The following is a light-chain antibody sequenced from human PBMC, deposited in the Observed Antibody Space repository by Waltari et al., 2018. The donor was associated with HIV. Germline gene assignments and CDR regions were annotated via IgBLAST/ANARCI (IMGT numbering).Light chain of an antibody. V-gene: IGKV2-28*01. CDR1: QSLLHSNGYNY. CDR2: LGS. Sequence: DIVMIQSPLSLPVTPGEQASISCRSGQSLLHSNGYNYLDWYLKKPGQSPQLLIYLGSNRTSGSHDRFSGSGSGTDFTLKISRVKAEDVELYYCMQALQTPRTFGQGTKLEIK. CDR3: MQALQTPRT. J-gene: IGKJ2*02.